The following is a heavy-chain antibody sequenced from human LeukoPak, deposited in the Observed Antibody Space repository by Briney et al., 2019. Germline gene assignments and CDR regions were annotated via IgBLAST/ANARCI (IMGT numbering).Heavy chain of an antibody. Sequence: PGGSLRLSCAASGFTFSDYYMSWIRQAPGKGLEWVSYISSSGSTIYYADSVKGRFTISRDNVKNSLYLQMNSLRAEDTAVYYCARDSDFWSGYWQYFDYWGQGTLVTVSS. V-gene: IGHV3-11*01. CDR1: GFTFSDYY. CDR3: ARDSDFWSGYWQYFDY. J-gene: IGHJ4*02. CDR2: ISSSGSTI. D-gene: IGHD3-3*01.